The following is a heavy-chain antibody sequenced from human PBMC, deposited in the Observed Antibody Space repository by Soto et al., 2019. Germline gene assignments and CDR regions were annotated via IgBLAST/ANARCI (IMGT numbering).Heavy chain of an antibody. D-gene: IGHD3-22*01. Sequence: GSLRLSCASSGFTFSSYGMHWVRQAPGKGLEWVAVIWYDGSNKYYADSVKGRFTISRDNSKNTLYLQMNSLRAEDTAVYYCERDLQDYDSSGYLDYWGQGTLVTVSS. CDR2: IWYDGSNK. V-gene: IGHV3-33*01. J-gene: IGHJ4*02. CDR3: ERDLQDYDSSGYLDY. CDR1: GFTFSSYG.